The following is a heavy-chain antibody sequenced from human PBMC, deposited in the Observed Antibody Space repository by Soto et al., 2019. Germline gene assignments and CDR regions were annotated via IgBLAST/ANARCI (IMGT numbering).Heavy chain of an antibody. J-gene: IGHJ5*02. D-gene: IGHD3-3*01. CDR3: AINLGLDFWSGYYSNWFDP. Sequence: SETLSLTCIASGGSFSSRTNYWSWLPQPPGKGLEGIGNIYDSDITHYNPTLNSRATISAHTTKNQFSLRLGFVTAEDTAVYYCAINLGLDFWSGYYSNWFDPWGQGTLVTVSS. CDR2: IYDSDIT. CDR1: GGSFSSRTNY. V-gene: IGHV4-61*01.